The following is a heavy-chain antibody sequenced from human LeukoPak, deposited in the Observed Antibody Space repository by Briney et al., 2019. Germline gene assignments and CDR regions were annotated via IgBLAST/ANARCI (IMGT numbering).Heavy chain of an antibody. CDR1: SGSISSSNYY. D-gene: IGHD2-15*01. V-gene: IGHV4-61*02. CDR2: ISTIGIT. J-gene: IGHJ3*02. Sequence: SETLSLTCTVSSGSISSSNYYWSWIRQPAGKGLEWIGRISTIGITNYNPSLNSRVTISIDTSNDQFSLRMSYVTAADTAVYYCARYGLLGISEINAFDIWGQGTLVTVSS. CDR3: ARYGLLGISEINAFDI.